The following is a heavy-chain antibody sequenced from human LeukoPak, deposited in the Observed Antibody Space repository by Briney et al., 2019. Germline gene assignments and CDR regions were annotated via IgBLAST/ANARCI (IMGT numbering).Heavy chain of an antibody. D-gene: IGHD6-19*01. Sequence: SETLSLTCAVYGGSFSGHYWSWIRQPPGKGLEWIGEINHSGSTNYNPSLKSRVTISVDTSKNQFSLKLSSVTAADTAVYYCARGGQWLLSNWFDPWGQGTLVTVSS. CDR3: ARGGQWLLSNWFDP. CDR1: GGSFSGHY. J-gene: IGHJ5*02. CDR2: INHSGST. V-gene: IGHV4-34*01.